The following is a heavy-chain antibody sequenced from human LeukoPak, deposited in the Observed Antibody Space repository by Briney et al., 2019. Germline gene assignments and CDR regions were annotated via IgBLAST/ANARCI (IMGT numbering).Heavy chain of an antibody. CDR3: ARFGSSEDAFDI. Sequence: SETLSLTCTVSGGSISSTSHYWGWIRQPPGKGLEWIGSIYYSGSTYYNPSLKSRVTISVDTSKNQFSLKLSSVTAADTAVYYCARFGSSEDAFDIWGQGTMVTVSS. V-gene: IGHV4-39*01. CDR2: IYYSGST. CDR1: GGSISSTSHY. D-gene: IGHD3-10*01. J-gene: IGHJ3*02.